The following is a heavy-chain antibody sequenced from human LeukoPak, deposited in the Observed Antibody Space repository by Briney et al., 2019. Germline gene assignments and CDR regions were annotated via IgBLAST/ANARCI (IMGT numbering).Heavy chain of an antibody. CDR2: ISSSTGTI. V-gene: IGHV3-48*04. CDR3: AREGFYFFDF. J-gene: IGHJ4*01. Sequence: GGSLRLSCAASGFTFSSYSMNWVRQAPGKGLEWVSYISSSTGTIYYADSVRGRFTIFRDNAKDSVYLQMNSLRAEDSAIYYCAREGFYFFDFWGQGTLVTVSS. CDR1: GFTFSSYS.